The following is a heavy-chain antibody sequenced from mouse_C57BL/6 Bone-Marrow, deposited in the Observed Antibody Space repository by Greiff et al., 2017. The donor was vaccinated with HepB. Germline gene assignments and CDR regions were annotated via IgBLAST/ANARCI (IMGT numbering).Heavy chain of an antibody. V-gene: IGHV3-6*01. Sequence: EVKLQESGPGLVKPSQSLSLTCSVTGYSITSGYYWNWIRQFPGNKLEWMGYISYDGSNNYNPSLKNRISITRDTSKNQFFLKLNSVTTEDTATYYCARDLSVVATSYWYFDVWGTGTTVTVSS. CDR3: ARDLSVVATSYWYFDV. D-gene: IGHD1-1*01. CDR2: ISYDGSN. CDR1: GYSITSGYY. J-gene: IGHJ1*03.